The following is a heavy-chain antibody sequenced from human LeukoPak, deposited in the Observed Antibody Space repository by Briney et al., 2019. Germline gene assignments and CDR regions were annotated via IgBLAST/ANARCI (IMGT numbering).Heavy chain of an antibody. CDR1: GFTFDDYA. D-gene: IGHD3-10*01. V-gene: IGHV3-9*01. J-gene: IGHJ6*02. Sequence: QPGRSLRLSCAASGFTFDDYAMHWVRQAPGKGLEWVSGISWNSGSIGYADSVKGRFTISRDNAKNSLYLQMNSLRAEDTTLYYCAKDIQGSGSYSTYYYYGMDVWGQGTTVTISS. CDR2: ISWNSGSI. CDR3: AKDIQGSGSYSTYYYYGMDV.